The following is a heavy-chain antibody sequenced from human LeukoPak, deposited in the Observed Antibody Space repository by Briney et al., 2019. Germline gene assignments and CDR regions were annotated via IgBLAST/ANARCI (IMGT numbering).Heavy chain of an antibody. CDR1: GFTFSSYA. Sequence: GGPLRLSCAASGFTFSSYAMSWVRQAPGKGLEWVSAISGSGGSTYYADSVKGRFTISRDNSKNTLYLQMNSLRAEDTAVYYCARSRRGYSYGYGDYWGQGTLVTVSS. D-gene: IGHD5-18*01. CDR3: ARSRRGYSYGYGDY. CDR2: ISGSGGST. J-gene: IGHJ4*02. V-gene: IGHV3-23*01.